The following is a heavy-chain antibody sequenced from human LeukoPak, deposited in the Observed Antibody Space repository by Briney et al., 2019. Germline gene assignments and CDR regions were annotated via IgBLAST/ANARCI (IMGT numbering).Heavy chain of an antibody. V-gene: IGHV3-30*02. CDR3: AKVETEGSGWYSELDAFDI. CDR1: GFTFSSYG. Sequence: GGSLRLSCAASGFTFSSYGMHWVRQAPGKGLEWVAFIRFDGSIKYYAESVKGRFTLSRDNSRNTLYVQMNSLRAEDTAVYYCAKVETEGSGWYSELDAFDIWGQGTMVTVSS. J-gene: IGHJ3*02. D-gene: IGHD6-19*01. CDR2: IRFDGSIK.